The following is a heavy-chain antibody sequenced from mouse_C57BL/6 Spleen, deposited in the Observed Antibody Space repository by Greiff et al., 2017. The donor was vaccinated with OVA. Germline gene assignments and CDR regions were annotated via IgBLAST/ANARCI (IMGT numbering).Heavy chain of an antibody. J-gene: IGHJ2*01. Sequence: QVQLQQSGAELVRPGTSVKMSCKASGYTFTNYWIGWAKQRPGHGLEWIGDIYPGGGYTKYNEKFKGKATLTADKSSSTAYMQFSSLTSEDSAIYYCARSDYDGVSYYFDYWGQGTTLTVSS. V-gene: IGHV1-63*01. CDR3: ARSDYDGVSYYFDY. CDR2: IYPGGGYT. D-gene: IGHD2-4*01. CDR1: GYTFTNYW.